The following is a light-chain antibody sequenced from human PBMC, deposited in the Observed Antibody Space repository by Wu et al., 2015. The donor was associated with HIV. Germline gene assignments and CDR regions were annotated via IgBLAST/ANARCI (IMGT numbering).Light chain of an antibody. CDR3: QQYDSSPLT. CDR2: GAS. Sequence: EIVLTQSPGTLSLSPGARATLSCRASQSVSSSFLAWYQQKLGQAPRLLIYGASSRATGIPDRFSGSGSGTDFTLTISRLEPEDFGVYYCQQYDSSPLTFGGGTKVEIK. CDR1: QSVSSSF. V-gene: IGKV3-20*01. J-gene: IGKJ4*01.